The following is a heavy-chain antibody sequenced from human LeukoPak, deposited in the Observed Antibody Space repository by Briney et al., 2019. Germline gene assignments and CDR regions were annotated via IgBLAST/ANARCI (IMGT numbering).Heavy chain of an antibody. D-gene: IGHD4-23*01. Sequence: PGGSLRLSCAASGFTFSSYAMSWVRQAPGKGLEWVSDISGSGGSTYYADSVKGRFTISRDNSKNTLYLQMNSLRAEDTAVYYCAKVLMTMVVSYLDYWGQGTLVTVSS. CDR2: ISGSGGST. CDR3: AKVLMTMVVSYLDY. J-gene: IGHJ4*02. CDR1: GFTFSSYA. V-gene: IGHV3-23*01.